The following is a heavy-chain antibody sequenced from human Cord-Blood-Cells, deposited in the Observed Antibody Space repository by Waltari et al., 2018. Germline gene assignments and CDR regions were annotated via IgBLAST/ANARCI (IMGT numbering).Heavy chain of an antibody. J-gene: IGHJ4*02. Sequence: QVQLQESGPGLVKPSETLSLTCAVSGYSISSGYYWGWIRQPPGKVLEWIGSIYQSRGTYYNPSLTSRVTMSVDTSKKPFSLKLSSVTGADTAMYYWARVRYSGSYYYVDYWGQGTRVTVSS. CDR3: ARVRYSGSYYYVDY. D-gene: IGHD1-26*01. CDR2: IYQSRGT. CDR1: GYSISSGYY. V-gene: IGHV4-38-2*01.